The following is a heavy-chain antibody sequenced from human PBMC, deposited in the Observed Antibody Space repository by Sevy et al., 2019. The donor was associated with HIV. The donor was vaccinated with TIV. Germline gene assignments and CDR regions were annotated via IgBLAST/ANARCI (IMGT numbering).Heavy chain of an antibody. Sequence: GGSLRLSCSASGFIFTTYEMNWVRQAPGKGLEWISYITSSGSTIYYADSVKGRFTISRDNVKNSQYLQTNNLRAEDTALYYCARARDYYDSSGPYYFDYWGQGTLVTVSS. V-gene: IGHV3-48*03. CDR1: GFIFTTYE. D-gene: IGHD3-22*01. CDR3: ARARDYYDSSGPYYFDY. CDR2: ITSSGSTI. J-gene: IGHJ4*02.